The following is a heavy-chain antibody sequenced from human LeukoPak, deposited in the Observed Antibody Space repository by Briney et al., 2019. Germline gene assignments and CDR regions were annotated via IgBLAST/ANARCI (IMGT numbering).Heavy chain of an antibody. D-gene: IGHD3-22*01. Sequence: ASETLSLTCTVSGGSISSGDYYWSWIRQPPGKGLEWIGYIYYSGSTYYNPSLKSRVTISVDTSKNQFPLKLSSVTAADTAVYYCARSYYYDSSGVDYWGQGTLVTVSS. CDR3: ARSYYYDSSGVDY. CDR1: GGSISSGDYY. J-gene: IGHJ4*02. V-gene: IGHV4-30-4*01. CDR2: IYYSGST.